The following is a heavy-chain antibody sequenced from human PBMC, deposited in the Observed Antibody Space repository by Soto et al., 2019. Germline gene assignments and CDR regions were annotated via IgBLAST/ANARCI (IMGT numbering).Heavy chain of an antibody. J-gene: IGHJ4*02. Sequence: GGSLRLSCAASGFTFRNYAMSWVRQAPGKWLEWVASIGRSGGSTYYADSVKGRFTISRDDSKNTLYLQMDSLRDEDTAVYYCATSPSSGYYSAEYYFDYWGQGXLVTVYS. V-gene: IGHV3-23*01. CDR2: IGRSGGST. D-gene: IGHD3-22*01. CDR1: GFTFRNYA. CDR3: ATSPSSGYYSAEYYFDY.